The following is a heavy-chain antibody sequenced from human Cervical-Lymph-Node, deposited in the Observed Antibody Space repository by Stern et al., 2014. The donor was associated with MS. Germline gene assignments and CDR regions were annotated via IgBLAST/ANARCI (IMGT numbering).Heavy chain of an antibody. J-gene: IGHJ4*02. D-gene: IGHD2-2*01. CDR1: GYTFTSYG. Sequence: QVQLVQSGAEVKKPGASVQVSCKASGYTFTSYGISWVRQAPGQGLEWMGWISAYNGNTNYAQKLQGRVTMTTDTSTSTAYMELRSLRSDDTAVYYCARAPPRYQLLFREGIDYWGQGTLVTVSS. CDR3: ARAPPRYQLLFREGIDY. CDR2: ISAYNGNT. V-gene: IGHV1-18*01.